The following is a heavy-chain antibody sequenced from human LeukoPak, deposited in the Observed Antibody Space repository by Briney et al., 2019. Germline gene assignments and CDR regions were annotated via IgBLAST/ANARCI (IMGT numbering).Heavy chain of an antibody. CDR2: INPNSGGT. Sequence: ASVKVSCKASGYTFTGYYMHWVRQAPGQGLEWMGWINPNSGGTNYAQKFQGRVTMTGDTSISTAYMELGRLRSDDTAVYYCARDSIVVVPAAIYYYYGMDVWGQGTTVTVSS. CDR1: GYTFTGYY. V-gene: IGHV1-2*02. D-gene: IGHD2-2*01. J-gene: IGHJ6*02. CDR3: ARDSIVVVPAAIYYYYGMDV.